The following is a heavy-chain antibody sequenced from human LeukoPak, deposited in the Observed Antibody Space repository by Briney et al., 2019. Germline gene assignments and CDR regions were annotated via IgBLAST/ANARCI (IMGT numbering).Heavy chain of an antibody. Sequence: ASVKVSCKASGYTFTSYDINWVRQATGQGLEWMGWMNPNSGNTGYAQKFQGRVTMTRNTSISTAYMELSSLRSEDTAVYHCARRCSSWLRYYYYYYMDVWGKGTTVTVSS. CDR2: MNPNSGNT. CDR3: ARRCSSWLRYYYYYYMDV. J-gene: IGHJ6*03. CDR1: GYTFTSYD. D-gene: IGHD6-6*01. V-gene: IGHV1-8*01.